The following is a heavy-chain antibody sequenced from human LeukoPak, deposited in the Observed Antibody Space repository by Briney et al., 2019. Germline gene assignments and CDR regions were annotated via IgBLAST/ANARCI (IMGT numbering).Heavy chain of an antibody. J-gene: IGHJ4*02. V-gene: IGHV3-53*01. D-gene: IGHD2-15*01. CDR3: AREGRYCSGGSRYAFDY. CDR2: IYSGGST. Sequence: PGGSLRLSCAASGFTVSSNYMSWVRQAPGKGLEWVSVIYSGGSTYYADSVKGRFTISRDNSKNTLYLQMNSLRAEDTAVYYCAREGRYCSGGSRYAFDYWGQGTLVSVSS. CDR1: GFTVSSNY.